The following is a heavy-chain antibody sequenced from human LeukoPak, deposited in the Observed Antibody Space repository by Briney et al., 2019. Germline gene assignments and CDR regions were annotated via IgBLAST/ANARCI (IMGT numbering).Heavy chain of an antibody. Sequence: PSETLSLTCTVSGGSISPYYWSWIRQSPGKGLEYIAWIYYSGSTSINYIPSLKSRVTISLDTSKNQFSLRLGSVTAADTAVYYCARHSQITSNPLDYWGQGILVTVSS. CDR1: GGSISPYY. CDR2: IYYSGSTSI. V-gene: IGHV4-59*08. J-gene: IGHJ4*02. D-gene: IGHD3-16*01. CDR3: ARHSQITSNPLDY.